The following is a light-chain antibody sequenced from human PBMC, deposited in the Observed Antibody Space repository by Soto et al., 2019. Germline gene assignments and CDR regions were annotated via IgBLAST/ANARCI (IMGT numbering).Light chain of an antibody. CDR2: DNN. V-gene: IGLV1-51*01. CDR3: GTWDSSLTAVV. CDR1: SSNIGKNF. Sequence: QSVLTQPPSVSAAPGQKVTISCSGSSSNIGKNFVSWYQQFPGTAPKLLIYDNNKRPSGIPDRFSGSKSGTSATLGITGLQTGDEADYYCGTWDSSLTAVVFGGATKLTVL. J-gene: IGLJ2*01.